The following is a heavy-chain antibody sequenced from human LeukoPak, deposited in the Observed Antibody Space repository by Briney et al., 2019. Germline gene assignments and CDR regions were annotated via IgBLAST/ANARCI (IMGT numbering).Heavy chain of an antibody. CDR2: IRSSSSTR. J-gene: IGHJ3*02. V-gene: IGHV3-48*01. CDR3: ASQLGDASDI. D-gene: IGHD6-13*01. Sequence: GWALRLSCSASGFTVSSNYSSWGRQAPGKGLEWVAYIRSSSSTRYYADSVKVRFTISRDNGKTSMYMQMTSLSAEDTAVYYCASQLGDASDIWGQGTMVTVSS. CDR1: GFTVSSNY.